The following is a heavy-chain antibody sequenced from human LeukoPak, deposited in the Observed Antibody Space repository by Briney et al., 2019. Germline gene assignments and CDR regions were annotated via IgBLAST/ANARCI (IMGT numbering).Heavy chain of an antibody. D-gene: IGHD3-10*01. V-gene: IGHV3-21*01. CDR3: ARDDDYGSRGDY. Sequence: GGSLTLSCAASGFTFSSYSMNWVRQAPGKGLEWVSSISSSSSYIYYADSVKGRFTISRDNAKNSLYLQMNSLRAEDTAVYYCARDDDYGSRGDYWGQGTLVTVSS. J-gene: IGHJ4*02. CDR2: ISSSSSYI. CDR1: GFTFSSYS.